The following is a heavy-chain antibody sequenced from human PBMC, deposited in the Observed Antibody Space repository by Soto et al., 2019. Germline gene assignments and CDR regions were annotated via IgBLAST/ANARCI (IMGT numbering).Heavy chain of an antibody. D-gene: IGHD2-15*01. Sequence: QVQLVQSGAEVKKPGSSVKVSCKAPGGTFSSYAISWVRQAPGQGLEWRGGIIPIFGTAKYAQKFQGRVTITADESTSTGYMELSSLRSEDTDVYYCARSQGGSSSLDIYYYYYYGMDVWGQGTTVTVSS. V-gene: IGHV1-69*01. CDR2: IIPIFGTA. J-gene: IGHJ6*02. CDR1: GGTFSSYA. CDR3: ARSQGGSSSLDIYYYYYYGMDV.